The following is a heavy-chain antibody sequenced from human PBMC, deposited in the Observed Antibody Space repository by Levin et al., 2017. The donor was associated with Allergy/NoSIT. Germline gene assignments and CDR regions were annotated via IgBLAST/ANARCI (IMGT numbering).Heavy chain of an antibody. CDR2: ISGGDGQT. CDR3: ARDREGYCRGGSCHYYYGMDV. D-gene: IGHD2-15*01. V-gene: IGHV3-23*01. J-gene: IGHJ6*02. Sequence: GESLKISCEVSRFTLKKYAVSWVRQAPGKGLEWVSTISGGDGQTLYADSVRGRFTISRDISKNTVSLQMDSLTVGDTAMYFCARDREGYCRGGSCHYYYGMDVWGQGTTVTVSS. CDR1: RFTLKKYA.